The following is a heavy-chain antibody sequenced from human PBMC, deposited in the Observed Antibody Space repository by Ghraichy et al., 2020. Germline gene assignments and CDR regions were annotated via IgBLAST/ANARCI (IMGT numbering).Heavy chain of an antibody. J-gene: IGHJ5*02. CDR2: ISANGGNT. CDR3: AKAWGNCSGGTCPSYNWFDP. CDR1: GLTFSGYV. D-gene: IGHD2-15*01. V-gene: IGHV3-23*01. Sequence: GESLNISCAASGLTFSGYVMNWVRQAPGKGLEWVSSISANGGNTYYADSVKGRFTVSRDNSKNTLYLQMNSVRAEDTAVYYCAKAWGNCSGGTCPSYNWFDPWGQETLVTVSS.